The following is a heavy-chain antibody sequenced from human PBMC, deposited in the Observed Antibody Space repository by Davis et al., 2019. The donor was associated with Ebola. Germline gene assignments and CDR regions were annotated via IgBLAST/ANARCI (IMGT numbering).Heavy chain of an antibody. D-gene: IGHD3-10*01. CDR1: GYTFTSYG. J-gene: IGHJ5*02. V-gene: IGHV1-69*04. CDR3: ARDLKGRWFDP. CDR2: IIPILGIA. Sequence: SVKVSCKASGYTFTSYGISWVRQAPGQGLEWMGRIIPILGIANYAQKFQGRVTITADESTSTAYMELSSLRSEDTAVYYCARDLKGRWFDPWGQGTLVTVSS.